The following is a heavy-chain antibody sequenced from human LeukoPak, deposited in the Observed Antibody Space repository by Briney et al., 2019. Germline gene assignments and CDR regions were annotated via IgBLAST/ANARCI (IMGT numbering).Heavy chain of an antibody. J-gene: IGHJ4*02. D-gene: IGHD2-2*01. Sequence: PGGSLRLSCAASGFTFSSYGMHWVRQAPGKGLEWVAVISYDGSNKYYADSVKGRFTISRDNSKNTLYLQMNSLRAEDTAVYYCAREGVPAATIDYWGQGTLVTVSS. CDR1: GFTFSSYG. CDR2: ISYDGSNK. V-gene: IGHV3-30*03. CDR3: AREGVPAATIDY.